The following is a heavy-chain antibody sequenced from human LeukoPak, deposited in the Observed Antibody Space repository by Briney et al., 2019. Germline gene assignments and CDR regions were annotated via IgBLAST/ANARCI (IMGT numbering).Heavy chain of an antibody. CDR2: MCYSGST. CDR3: VRLNGGYYEAIFDY. CDR1: GGSISSSSYY. J-gene: IGHJ4*02. Sequence: PSETLSLTCTVSGGSISSSSYYWGWIRQPPGKGLECIGSMCYSGSTFYNPPLKSRVSISVDTPKNQFSLKLSSVTAADTAVYYCVRLNGGYYEAIFDYWGQGTLVTVSS. V-gene: IGHV4-39*01. D-gene: IGHD3-22*01.